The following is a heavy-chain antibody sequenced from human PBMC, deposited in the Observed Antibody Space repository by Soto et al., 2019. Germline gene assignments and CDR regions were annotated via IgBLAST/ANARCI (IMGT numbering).Heavy chain of an antibody. CDR1: GRPLSSGGYS. V-gene: IGHV4-30-2*01. D-gene: IGHD2-2*01. CDR3: ARVPDR. Sequence: SETLSLTCAVSGRPLSSGGYSWSWIRQPPGKGLEWIGYIYHSGSTYYNPSLKSRVTISVDRSKNQFSLKLSSVTAADTAVYYCARVPDRWGQGTLVTVS. CDR2: IYHSGST. J-gene: IGHJ5*02.